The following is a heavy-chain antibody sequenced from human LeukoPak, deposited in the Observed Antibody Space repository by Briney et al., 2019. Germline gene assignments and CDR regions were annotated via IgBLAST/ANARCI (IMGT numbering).Heavy chain of an antibody. CDR3: ARYGEIGPPPNYFDY. D-gene: IGHD7-27*01. V-gene: IGHV4-59*01. CDR1: GGSISSYY. J-gene: IGHJ4*02. Sequence: SETLSLTCTVSGGSISSYYWSWVRQPPGKGLEWIGYIYYSGSNNYNPSLKSRVTISVDTSKNQFSLKLSSVTAADTAVYYCARYGEIGPPPNYFDYWGQGTLVTVSS. CDR2: IYYSGSN.